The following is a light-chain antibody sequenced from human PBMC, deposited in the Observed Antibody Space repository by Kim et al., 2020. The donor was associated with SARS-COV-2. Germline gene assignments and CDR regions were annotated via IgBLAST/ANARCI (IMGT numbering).Light chain of an antibody. Sequence: PGESATRSSRASQRVSSSYLAWYQQKPGQAPRLLIYGASSRATGIPDRFSGSGSGTDFSLTISRLEPEDFAVYYCQQYGSSLMYTFGQGTKLEI. CDR2: GAS. CDR3: QQYGSSLMYT. V-gene: IGKV3-20*01. CDR1: QRVSSSY. J-gene: IGKJ2*01.